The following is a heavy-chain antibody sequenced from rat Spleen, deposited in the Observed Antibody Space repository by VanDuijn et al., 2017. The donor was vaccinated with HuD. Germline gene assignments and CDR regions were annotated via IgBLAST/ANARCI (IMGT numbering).Heavy chain of an antibody. CDR1: GFSLTNYH. Sequence: QVQLKESGPGLVQPSQTLSLTCTVSGFSLTNYHVGWVRQSPGKGLEWMGVIWTGGTTAYHSSFNSRLSVSRDISKSQVFFRKNRLQTEDTATYCCVRANRESYAHLDYWGQGVVVTVSS. D-gene: IGHD1-12*01. V-gene: IGHV2-43*01. CDR3: VRANRESYAHLDY. CDR2: IWTGGTT. J-gene: IGHJ2*01.